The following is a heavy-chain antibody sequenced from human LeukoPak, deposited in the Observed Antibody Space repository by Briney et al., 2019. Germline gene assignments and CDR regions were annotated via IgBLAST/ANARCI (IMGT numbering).Heavy chain of an antibody. D-gene: IGHD2-2*03. V-gene: IGHV4-4*07. CDR1: GGSISSYY. CDR3: ARGGYCSSTSCPEDY. J-gene: IGHJ4*02. Sequence: SETLPLTCTVSGGSISSYYWSWIRQPPGKGLQWIGRIYTSGSTNYNPSLKSRVTMSVDTSKNQFSLKLSSVTAADTAVYYCARGGYCSSTSCPEDYWGQGTLVTVSS. CDR2: IYTSGST.